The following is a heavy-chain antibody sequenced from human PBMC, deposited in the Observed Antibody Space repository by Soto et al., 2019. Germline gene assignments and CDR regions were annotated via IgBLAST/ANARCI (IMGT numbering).Heavy chain of an antibody. J-gene: IGHJ6*02. CDR2: IYHSGST. D-gene: IGHD3-10*01. Sequence: SETLSLTCAVSGGSISSSNWRSWVRQPPGKGLEWIGEIYHSGSTKYNPSLKSRVTISVDKSKNQFSLKLSSVTAAETAVYYCARLCRVRGVIISPYYYYYGMDVWGQGTTVTVSS. V-gene: IGHV4-4*02. CDR3: ARLCRVRGVIISPYYYYYGMDV. CDR1: GGSISSSNW.